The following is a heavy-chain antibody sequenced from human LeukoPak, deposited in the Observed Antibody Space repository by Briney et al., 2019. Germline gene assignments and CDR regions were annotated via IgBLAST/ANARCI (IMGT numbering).Heavy chain of an antibody. D-gene: IGHD3-3*01. Sequence: GGSLRLSCAASGFTFSSYAMSWVRQAPGKGLEWVSAISGSGGSTYYADSVKGRFTISRDNSKNTLYLQMNSLRAEDTAVYHCAKNGGGFLEPTGWFDPWGQGTLVTVSS. CDR1: GFTFSSYA. J-gene: IGHJ5*02. V-gene: IGHV3-23*01. CDR2: ISGSGGST. CDR3: AKNGGGFLEPTGWFDP.